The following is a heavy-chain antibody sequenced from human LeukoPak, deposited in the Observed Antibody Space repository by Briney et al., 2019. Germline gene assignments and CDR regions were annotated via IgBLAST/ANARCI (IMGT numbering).Heavy chain of an antibody. CDR1: GGSISSYY. CDR3: ASASTMTLFDY. J-gene: IGHJ4*02. D-gene: IGHD3-22*01. V-gene: IGHV4-4*07. CDR2: IYTSGSI. Sequence: SETLSLTCTVSGGSISSYYWSWIRQPAGKGLEWIGRIYTSGSITYNPSLKSRVTISVDTSKNQFSLKLSSVTAADTAVYYCASASTMTLFDYWGQGTLVTVSS.